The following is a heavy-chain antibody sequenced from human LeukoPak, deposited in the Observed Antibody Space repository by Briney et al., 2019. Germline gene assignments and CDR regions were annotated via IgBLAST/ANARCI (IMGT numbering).Heavy chain of an antibody. Sequence: GGSLRLSCAASGFTFSSYGMHWVRQAPGKGLVWVSRIKSDGTSTDYADSVKGRFTISRDNAKNTLYLQMNSLRAEDTAVYYCARFHDSWDYLPFGHWGQGTLVTVSS. CDR3: ARFHDSWDYLPFGH. CDR2: IKSDGTST. J-gene: IGHJ4*02. CDR1: GFTFSSYG. V-gene: IGHV3-74*01. D-gene: IGHD3-10*01.